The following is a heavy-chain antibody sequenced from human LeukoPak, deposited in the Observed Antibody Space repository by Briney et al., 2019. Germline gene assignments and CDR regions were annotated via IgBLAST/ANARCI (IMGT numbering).Heavy chain of an antibody. D-gene: IGHD3-22*01. Sequence: PGGSLRLSCAASGFTVSSNYMSWVRQAPGKGLEWVSVIYSGGSTYYADSVKGRFTISRDNSKNTLYLQMNSLRAEDTAVYYCAKDRYYDSSGPTGFDPWGQGTLVTVSS. J-gene: IGHJ5*02. V-gene: IGHV3-66*01. CDR3: AKDRYYDSSGPTGFDP. CDR1: GFTVSSNY. CDR2: IYSGGST.